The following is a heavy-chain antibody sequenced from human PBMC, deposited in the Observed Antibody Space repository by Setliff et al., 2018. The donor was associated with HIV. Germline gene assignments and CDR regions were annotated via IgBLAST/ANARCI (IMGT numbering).Heavy chain of an antibody. CDR1: GYTFTGHY. Sequence: ASVKVSCKASGYTFTGHYLHWVRQAPGQGLEWLGWVNPNSGDAIYAQNFQGRVTMTRDTSIKAAYMELRGLGSDDTAVYYCARNFGLSPSGKYYYYYGMDILGQGTTVTVSS. CDR3: ARNFGLSPSGKYYYYYGMDI. CDR2: VNPNSGDA. V-gene: IGHV1-2*02. J-gene: IGHJ6*02. D-gene: IGHD3-10*01.